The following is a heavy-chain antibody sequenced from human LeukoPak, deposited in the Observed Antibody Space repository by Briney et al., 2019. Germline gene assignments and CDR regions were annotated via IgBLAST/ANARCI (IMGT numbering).Heavy chain of an antibody. CDR3: ARGKYDSGGYYLDY. J-gene: IGHJ4*02. Sequence: PSETLSLTCAVYGDSFSGYYWSWIRQPPGKGLTWIGEINHSGIINYNPSLKGRVTISLDTSKSQFSLKLSSVTAADTAVYYCARGKYDSGGYYLDYWGQGTPVTVSS. V-gene: IGHV4-34*01. D-gene: IGHD3-22*01. CDR1: GDSFSGYY. CDR2: INHSGII.